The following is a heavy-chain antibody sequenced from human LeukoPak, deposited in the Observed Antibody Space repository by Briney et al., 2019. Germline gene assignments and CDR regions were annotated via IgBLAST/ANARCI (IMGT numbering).Heavy chain of an antibody. Sequence: ASVKVSCKASGYTFTSYGICWVRQAPGQGLEWMGWISAYNGNTNYAQKFQGRGTMTTDTSTSTAYMEVRSLRSDDTAVYYCARNELGGEWPKYDYWGQGTLVTVSS. CDR2: ISAYNGNT. D-gene: IGHD3-10*01. CDR3: ARNELGGEWPKYDY. J-gene: IGHJ4*02. V-gene: IGHV1-18*01. CDR1: GYTFTSYG.